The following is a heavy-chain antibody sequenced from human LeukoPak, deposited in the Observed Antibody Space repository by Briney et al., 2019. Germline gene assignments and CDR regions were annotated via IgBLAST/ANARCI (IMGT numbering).Heavy chain of an antibody. CDR2: ISGSGGST. V-gene: IGHV3-23*01. J-gene: IGHJ4*02. CDR3: ATRDYYDSRGYYYDYFDY. CDR1: GFTFHNYA. Sequence: HPGGSLRLSCAASGFTFHNYAISWVRQAPGKGLEWVSGISGSGGSTYYADSVKGRFTISRDNSKNTVYLQMNSLRAEDTAVYYCATRDYYDSRGYYYDYFDYWGQGTLVTVSS. D-gene: IGHD3-22*01.